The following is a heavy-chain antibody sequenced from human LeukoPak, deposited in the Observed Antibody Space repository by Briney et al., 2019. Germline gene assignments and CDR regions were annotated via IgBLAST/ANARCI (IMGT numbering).Heavy chain of an antibody. CDR3: AKSWRYYDSSGYYAFDI. CDR2: SAGST. CDR1: GFTFSSHA. V-gene: IGHV3-23*01. J-gene: IGHJ3*02. D-gene: IGHD3-22*01. Sequence: GGSLRLSCAASGFTFSSHAMSWVRQAPGKGLEWVSSSAGSTKYADSVKGRFTISRDNSKNTLYLQMDSLRGEDTAVYYCAKSWRYYDSSGYYAFDIWGQGTMVTVSS.